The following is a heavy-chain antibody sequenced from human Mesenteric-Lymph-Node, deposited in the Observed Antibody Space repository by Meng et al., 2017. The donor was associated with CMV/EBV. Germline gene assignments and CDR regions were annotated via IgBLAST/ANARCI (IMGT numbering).Heavy chain of an antibody. V-gene: IGHV3-23*01. CDR2: VSGGGGST. CDR3: AKDRDSSGWFPYHFDY. D-gene: IGHD6-19*01. Sequence: GEARKSSCAASGFSFSTYAMSWVRQAPGKGLEWVSAVSGGGGSTYYADSVKGRFTISRDNSENTVYLQMNSLGAEDTAVYYCAKDRDSSGWFPYHFDY. J-gene: IGHJ4*01. CDR1: GFSFSTYA.